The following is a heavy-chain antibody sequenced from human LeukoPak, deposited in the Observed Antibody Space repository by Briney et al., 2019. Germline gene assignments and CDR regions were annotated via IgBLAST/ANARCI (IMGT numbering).Heavy chain of an antibody. V-gene: IGHV3-48*03. CDR1: GFTFSSYE. D-gene: IGHD5-24*01. CDR3: ARGWAHDAFDI. Sequence: PGGCLRLSCAASGFTFSSYEMNWVREAPGKGLEWVSYISSSGSTIYYADSVKGRFTISRDNAKNSLYLQMNSLRAEDTAVYYCARGWAHDAFDIWGQGTMVTVSS. CDR2: ISSSGSTI. J-gene: IGHJ3*02.